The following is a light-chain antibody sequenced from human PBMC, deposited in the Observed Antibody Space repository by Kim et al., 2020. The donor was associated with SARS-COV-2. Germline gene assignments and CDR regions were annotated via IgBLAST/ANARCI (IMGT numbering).Light chain of an antibody. CDR1: QNIGTY. Sequence: ASVGDRVTITCRANQNIGTYLNWYQHQPGKAPQLLIYAASSLRSGVPSRFSGSGSGTDFTLTISSLQPDDFATYYCQQSYSTPLHSFGQGTKLEI. CDR3: QQSYSTPLHS. CDR2: AAS. V-gene: IGKV1-39*01. J-gene: IGKJ2*03.